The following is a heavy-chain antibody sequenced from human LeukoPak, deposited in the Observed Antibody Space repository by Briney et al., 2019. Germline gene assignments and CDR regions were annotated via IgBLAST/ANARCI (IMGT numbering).Heavy chain of an antibody. J-gene: IGHJ3*02. Sequence: PGGSLRLSCAASGFTFSSYAMSWVRQAPGKGLEWVSAISGSGGSTYYADSVKGRFTISRDNSKNTLYLQMNSLRAEDTAVYYCAKDSRGLYDYGDYVHPRDAFDIWGQGTMVTVSS. D-gene: IGHD4-17*01. CDR1: GFTFSSYA. V-gene: IGHV3-23*01. CDR3: AKDSRGLYDYGDYVHPRDAFDI. CDR2: ISGSGGST.